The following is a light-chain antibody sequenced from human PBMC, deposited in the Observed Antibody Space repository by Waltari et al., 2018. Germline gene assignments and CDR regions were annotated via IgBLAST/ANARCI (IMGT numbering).Light chain of an antibody. V-gene: IGLV4-69*01. CDR1: SGHSSYA. J-gene: IGLJ2*01. CDR2: LNSDGSH. CDR3: QTWGTGIQV. Sequence: QLVLTQSSSASASLGASVKLTCTLSSGHSSYAIAWHQQQPGKGPRYLMKLNSDGSHSKGDGIPDRFSGSSSGAERYLTISSLQSEDEADYYCQTWGTGIQVFGGGTKLTVL.